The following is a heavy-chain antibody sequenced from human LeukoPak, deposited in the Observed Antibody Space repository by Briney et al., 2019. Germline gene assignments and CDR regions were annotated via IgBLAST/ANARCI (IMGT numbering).Heavy chain of an antibody. J-gene: IGHJ4*02. D-gene: IGHD3-3*01. CDR2: IWYDGSNK. CDR3: ARDHYDSFQYDY. CDR1: GFTFSSYG. V-gene: IGHV3-33*01. Sequence: PGGSLRLSCAASGFTFSSYGMHWVRQAPGKGLEWVAVIWYDGSNKYYADSVKGRFPISRDNSKNTLYLQMNSLRAEDTAVYYCARDHYDSFQYDYWGQGTLVTVSS.